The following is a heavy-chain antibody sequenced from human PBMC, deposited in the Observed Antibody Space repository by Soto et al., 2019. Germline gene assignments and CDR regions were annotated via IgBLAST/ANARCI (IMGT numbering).Heavy chain of an antibody. CDR3: ARGPSLVRGVVDGWFDP. J-gene: IGHJ5*02. V-gene: IGHV4-30-4*01. CDR2: IYYSGST. CDR1: GGSISSGDYY. D-gene: IGHD3-10*01. Sequence: LSLTCTVSGGSISSGDYYWSWIRQPPGKGLEWIGYIYYSGSTYYNPSLKSRVTISVDTSKDQFSLKLSSVTAADTAVYYCARGPSLVRGVVDGWFDPWGQGTLVTVSS.